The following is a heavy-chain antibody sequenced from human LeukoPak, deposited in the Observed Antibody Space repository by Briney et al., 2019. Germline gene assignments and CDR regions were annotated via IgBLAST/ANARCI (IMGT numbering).Heavy chain of an antibody. CDR1: GYTFTSYG. J-gene: IGHJ5*02. CDR3: ATTSVGYYDFWSGYSNWFDP. CDR2: ISAYNGNT. Sequence: ASVKVSCKASGYTFTSYGISWVRQAPGQGLEWMGWISAYNGNTNYAQKLQGRVTMTEDTSTDTAYMELSSLRSEDTAVYYCATTSVGYYDFWSGYSNWFDPWGQGTLVTVSS. V-gene: IGHV1-18*01. D-gene: IGHD3-3*01.